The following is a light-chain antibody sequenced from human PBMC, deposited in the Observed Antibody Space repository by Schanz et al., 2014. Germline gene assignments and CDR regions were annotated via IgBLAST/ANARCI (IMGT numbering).Light chain of an antibody. CDR3: QQYENWPPWT. CDR1: QSVTTR. CDR2: GAS. Sequence: EIVLTQSPDTLSLSPGEGVTLSCRASQSVTTRSLAWYQQKPGQAPRLLIYGASTRATGIPARFSGSGSGTEFTLTISSLQSEDFAVYYCQQYENWPPWTFGQGTKVEIK. J-gene: IGKJ1*01. V-gene: IGKV3-15*01.